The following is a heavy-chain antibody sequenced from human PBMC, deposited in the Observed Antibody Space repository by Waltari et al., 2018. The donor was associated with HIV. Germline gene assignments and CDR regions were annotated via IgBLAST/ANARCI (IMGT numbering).Heavy chain of an antibody. V-gene: IGHV1-18*01. CDR3: ARINCTSVSCYASLDY. CDR1: GYTFTCYG. Sequence: QVQLVQSGAEVKKPGASVKVSCKASGYTFTCYGISWVRRAPGQGLEWMGWVSAYNGNTNYAQKLQGRVTMTTDTSTSTAYMELRSLRSDDTAVYYCARINCTSVSCYASLDYWGQGTLVTVSS. J-gene: IGHJ4*02. CDR2: VSAYNGNT. D-gene: IGHD2-2*01.